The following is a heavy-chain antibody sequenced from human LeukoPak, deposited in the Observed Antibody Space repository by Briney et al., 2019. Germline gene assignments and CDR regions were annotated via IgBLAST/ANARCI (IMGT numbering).Heavy chain of an antibody. V-gene: IGHV3-23*01. CDR2: ISGSGGST. CDR3: AKGKTIRGVIANYFDD. CDR1: GFTFDDYG. D-gene: IGHD3-10*01. J-gene: IGHJ4*02. Sequence: GGSLRLSCAASGFTFDDYGMSWVRQAPGKGLEWVSGISGSGGSTFYAGSVKGRFTISRENSKNTLYLQMNSLRAEDTAVYFCAKGKTIRGVIANYFDDWGQGTLVTVSS.